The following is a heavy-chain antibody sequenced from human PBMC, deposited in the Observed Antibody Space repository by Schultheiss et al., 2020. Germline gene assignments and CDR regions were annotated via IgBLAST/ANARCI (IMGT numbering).Heavy chain of an antibody. V-gene: IGHV3-30*04. D-gene: IGHD3-16*01. CDR2: ISYDGSNK. CDR3: AKDLGGVWGRPFDY. CDR1: GFTFSSYA. J-gene: IGHJ4*02. Sequence: GESLKISCAASGFTFSSYAMHWVRQAPGKGLEWVAVISYDGSNKYYADSVKGRFTISRDNSKNTLYLQMNSLRAEDTAVYYCAKDLGGVWGRPFDYWGQGTLVTVSS.